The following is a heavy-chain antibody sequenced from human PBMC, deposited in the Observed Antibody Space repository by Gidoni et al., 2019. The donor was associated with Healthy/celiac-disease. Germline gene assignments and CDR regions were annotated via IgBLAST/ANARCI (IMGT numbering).Heavy chain of an antibody. D-gene: IGHD1-26*01. CDR1: GFTFSSSA. CDR2: ISYDGSNK. J-gene: IGHJ3*02. CDR3: ARDRTDSGSYYGNHDAFDI. V-gene: IGHV3-30-3*01. Sequence: QVQLVESGGGVVQPGRSLRLSCAASGFTFSSSAMHWVRQAPGKGRGWVAVISYDGSNKYYADSVKGRFTISRDNSKNTLYLQMNSLRAEDTAVYYCARDRTDSGSYYGNHDAFDIWGQGTMVTVSS.